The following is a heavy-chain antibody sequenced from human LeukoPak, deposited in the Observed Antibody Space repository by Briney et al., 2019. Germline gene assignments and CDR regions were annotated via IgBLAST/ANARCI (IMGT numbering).Heavy chain of an antibody. V-gene: IGHV3-23*01. CDR1: GFTFTNYA. CDR2: ISVSGGST. CDR3: ARDTYGDGFDY. Sequence: PGGSLRLSCAASGFTFTNYAMTWVRQAPGKGLERVSGISVSGGSTYYADSVKGRFTISRDTSKNTLYLQMNSLRAEDTAVYYCARDTYGDGFDYWGQGTLVTVSS. J-gene: IGHJ4*02. D-gene: IGHD4-17*01.